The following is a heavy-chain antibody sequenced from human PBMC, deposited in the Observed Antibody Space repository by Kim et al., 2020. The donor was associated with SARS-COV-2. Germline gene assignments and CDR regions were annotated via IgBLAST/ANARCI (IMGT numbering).Heavy chain of an antibody. Sequence: SETLSLTCAVYGGSFSGYYWSWIRQPPGKGLEWIGEINHSGSTNYNPSLKSRVTISVDTSKNQFSLKLSSVTAADTAVYYYARTPYYDILTGYLPDYWG. V-gene: IGHV4-34*01. D-gene: IGHD3-9*01. CDR2: INHSGST. CDR3: ARTPYYDILTGYLPDY. CDR1: GGSFSGYY. J-gene: IGHJ4*01.